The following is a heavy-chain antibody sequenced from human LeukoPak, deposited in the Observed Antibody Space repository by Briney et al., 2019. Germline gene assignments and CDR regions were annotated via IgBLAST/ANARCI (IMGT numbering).Heavy chain of an antibody. CDR2: IHYNGIT. V-gene: IGHV4-59*08. CDR3: ARHISSGGTYAHFDY. CDR1: GSMYNYY. Sequence: SETLSLTCTVSGSMYNYYWSWIRQPPGKGLEWIGYIHYNGITNYNPSLKSRVTMSLDTSKNQVSLKLNSVTAADRAVYYCARHISSGGTYAHFDYWGQGTLVTVSS. J-gene: IGHJ4*02. D-gene: IGHD1-26*01.